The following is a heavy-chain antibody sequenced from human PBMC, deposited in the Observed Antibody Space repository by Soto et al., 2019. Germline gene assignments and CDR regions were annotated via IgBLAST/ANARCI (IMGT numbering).Heavy chain of an antibody. CDR3: AKRSRIAAAGTDPFDY. V-gene: IGHV3-23*01. J-gene: IGHJ4*02. D-gene: IGHD6-13*01. CDR2: LSSTGFST. Sequence: VQLLESGGGLVQPGGSLRLSCAASGFTFSSYAMSWVRQPPGKGLEWVSALSSTGFSTYYADSVKGRFTISRDNSKNTLYLQMNSLKAEDTAVYYCAKRSRIAAAGTDPFDYWGQGTLVTVSS. CDR1: GFTFSSYA.